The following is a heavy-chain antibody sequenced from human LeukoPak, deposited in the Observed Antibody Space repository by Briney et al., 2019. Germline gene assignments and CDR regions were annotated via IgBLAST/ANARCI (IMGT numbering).Heavy chain of an antibody. CDR3: VSSSSPLYFDL. V-gene: IGHV4-59*01. CDR1: GGSISTYY. D-gene: IGHD6-6*01. Sequence: SETLSLTCTVSGGSISTYYWSWIRQPPGKGLEWIGYISYSGSTNYNPSLKSRVTISVDTSKNQFSLKLSSVTAADTAVYYCVSSSSPLYFDLWGRGTLVTVSS. CDR2: ISYSGST. J-gene: IGHJ2*01.